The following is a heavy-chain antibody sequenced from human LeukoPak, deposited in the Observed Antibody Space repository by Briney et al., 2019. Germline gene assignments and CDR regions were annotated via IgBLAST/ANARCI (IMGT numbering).Heavy chain of an antibody. CDR3: ARPDDSESFYRANHY. Sequence: GRSLRLSCAASGFSFNSYPMHWVRQAPGKGLEWVVVISNDGNNKYYADSVKGRFTISRDNSNNTLSLQMNGLRVEDTAVYYCARPDDSESFYRANHYWGRGTLVTVS. V-gene: IGHV3-30*04. J-gene: IGHJ4*02. CDR2: ISNDGNNK. CDR1: GFSFNSYP. D-gene: IGHD3-10*01.